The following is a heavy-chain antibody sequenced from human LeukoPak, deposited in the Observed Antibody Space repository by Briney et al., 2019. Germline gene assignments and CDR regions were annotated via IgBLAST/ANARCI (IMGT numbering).Heavy chain of an antibody. CDR2: IYSDGDT. Sequence: GGSLRLSCAASGFTVSSDYMSWVRQAPGKGLEWVSVIYSDGDTYYADSVKGRFTISRDNSRNTLYLQMNSLGAEDTAAYYCASFGWLDPWGQGTLVTVSS. J-gene: IGHJ5*02. D-gene: IGHD3-10*01. CDR3: ASFGWLDP. CDR1: GFTVSSDY. V-gene: IGHV3-66*01.